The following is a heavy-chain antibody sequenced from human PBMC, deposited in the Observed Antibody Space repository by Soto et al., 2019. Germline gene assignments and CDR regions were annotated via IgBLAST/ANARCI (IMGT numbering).Heavy chain of an antibody. CDR3: ARDDVLWDGGRCYGVPLDV. CDR1: GFTVSSKY. J-gene: IGHJ6*03. CDR2: IQSGGPT. D-gene: IGHD2-15*01. Sequence: GGSLRLSCAASGFTVSSKYMSWVRQAPGKGLEWVSLIQSGGPTYYADSVKGRFTISRDTSENTVHLQMDRMRAEDTAVYYCARDDVLWDGGRCYGVPLDVWCKGITVNVS. V-gene: IGHV3-66*01.